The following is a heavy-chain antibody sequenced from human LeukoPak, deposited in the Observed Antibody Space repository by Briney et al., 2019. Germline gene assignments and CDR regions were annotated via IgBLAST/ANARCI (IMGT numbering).Heavy chain of an antibody. CDR3: AREKTRELFDY. Sequence: SVKVSCKASGGTFSSYATSWVRQAPGLGLEWMGRIIPILGIANYAQKFQGRVTITADKSTSTAYMELSSLRSEDTAVYYCAREKTRELFDYWGQGTLVIVSS. D-gene: IGHD1-26*01. CDR2: IIPILGIA. J-gene: IGHJ4*02. CDR1: GGTFSSYA. V-gene: IGHV1-69*04.